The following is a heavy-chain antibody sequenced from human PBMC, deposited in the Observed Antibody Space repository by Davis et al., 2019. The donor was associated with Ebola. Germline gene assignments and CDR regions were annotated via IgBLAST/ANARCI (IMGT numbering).Heavy chain of an antibody. CDR1: GFTFSSYS. CDR3: ARDFKSDYDSSGYYPDTFDI. CDR2: ISSSSSYI. D-gene: IGHD3-22*01. V-gene: IGHV3-21*01. Sequence: GGSLRLSCAASGFTFSSYSMNWVRQAPGKGLEWVSSISSSSSYIYYADSVKGRFTISRDNAKNSLYLQMNSLRAEDTAVYYCARDFKSDYDSSGYYPDTFDIWGQGTMVTVSS. J-gene: IGHJ3*02.